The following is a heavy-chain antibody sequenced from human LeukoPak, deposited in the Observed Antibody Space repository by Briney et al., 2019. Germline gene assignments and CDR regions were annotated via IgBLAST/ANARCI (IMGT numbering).Heavy chain of an antibody. Sequence: PSETLSLTCTVSGGSISGYYWSWIRQPPGKGPEWIGYIYYSGSTVYNPSLKSRVTISADTSKNQFSLKVSSVTAADAAVYYCARNFERTRGWFDPWGQGTLVTVSS. D-gene: IGHD2-2*01. V-gene: IGHV4-59*01. CDR2: IYYSGST. CDR3: ARNFERTRGWFDP. J-gene: IGHJ5*02. CDR1: GGSISGYY.